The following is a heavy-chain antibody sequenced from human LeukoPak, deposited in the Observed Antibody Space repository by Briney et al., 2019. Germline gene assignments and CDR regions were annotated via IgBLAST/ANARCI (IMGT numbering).Heavy chain of an antibody. D-gene: IGHD6-13*01. V-gene: IGHV3-23*01. CDR3: TKTGTPWYYFDY. J-gene: IGHJ4*02. Sequence: GGSLRLSCAASGFTFSSYAMSWVRQAPGKGLEWVSAISGSGGSTYYADSVKGRFTISRDNSKNTLYLQMNSLRAEDTAVYYCTKTGTPWYYFDYWGLGTLVTVSS. CDR2: ISGSGGST. CDR1: GFTFSSYA.